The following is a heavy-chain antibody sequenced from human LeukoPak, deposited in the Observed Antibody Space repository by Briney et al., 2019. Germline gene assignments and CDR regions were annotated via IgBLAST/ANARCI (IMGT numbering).Heavy chain of an antibody. CDR2: IYYSGST. V-gene: IGHV4-59*08. D-gene: IGHD4-17*01. CDR3: ANYGDYGTYAFDI. J-gene: IGHJ3*02. CDR1: GGSISSYY. Sequence: PSETLSLTCTVSGGSISSYYWSWIRQPPGKGLEWIGYIYYSGSTNYNPSLKSRVTISVDTSKNQFFLKLSSVTAADTAVYYCANYGDYGTYAFDIWGQGTMVTVSS.